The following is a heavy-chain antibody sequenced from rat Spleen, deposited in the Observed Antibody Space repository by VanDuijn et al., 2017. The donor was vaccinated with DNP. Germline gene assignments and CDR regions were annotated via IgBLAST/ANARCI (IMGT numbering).Heavy chain of an antibody. D-gene: IGHD2-2*01. V-gene: IGHV4-2*01. CDR1: GFNFNDFW. CDR3: VREDKGVDA. J-gene: IGHJ4*01. Sequence: EVKLVESGGGLVQPGRSLKLSCAASGFNFNDFWMGWVRQAPGKGLEWIGEINKDSSTLNYSPSLKDKFTISRDNAQNTLYLQMNKLGSEDTAIYYCVREDKGVDAWGQGASVTVSS. CDR2: INKDSSTL.